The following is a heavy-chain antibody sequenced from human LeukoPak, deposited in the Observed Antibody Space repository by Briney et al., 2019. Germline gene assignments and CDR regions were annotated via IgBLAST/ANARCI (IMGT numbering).Heavy chain of an antibody. CDR3: AKERSPVTDPYFDY. D-gene: IGHD4-11*01. CDR2: ISGSGGST. CDR1: GFTFSNYG. V-gene: IGHV3-23*01. J-gene: IGHJ4*02. Sequence: GGSLRLSCVGSGFTFSNYGVSWVRQAPGKGLEWVSAISGSGGSTYYADSVRGRFTISRDNSKNALYLQMNSLRAEDTAVYYCAKERSPVTDPYFDYWGQGTLVTVSS.